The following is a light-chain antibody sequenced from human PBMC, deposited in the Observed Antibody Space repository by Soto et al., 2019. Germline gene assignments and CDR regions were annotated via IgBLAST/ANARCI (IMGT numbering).Light chain of an antibody. V-gene: IGLV2-14*01. CDR2: EVS. Sequence: QSALTQPASVSGSPGQSITISCTGTSSDVGGYNYVSWYQQHPGKAPKLMIYEVSNRPSGVSYRFSGSKSGNTASLTISGLQAEDEADYYFSSYTGSSTRVFGTGTKVTVL. J-gene: IGLJ1*01. CDR1: SSDVGGYNY. CDR3: SSYTGSSTRV.